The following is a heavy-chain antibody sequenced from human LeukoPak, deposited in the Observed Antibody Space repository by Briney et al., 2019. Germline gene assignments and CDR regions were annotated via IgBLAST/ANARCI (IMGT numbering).Heavy chain of an antibody. CDR2: FDPEDGET. CDR1: GYTVTELS. J-gene: IGHJ5*02. CDR3: ARQQLVSNWFDP. V-gene: IGHV1-24*01. D-gene: IGHD6-13*01. Sequence: GASVKVSCKVSGYTVTELSMHWVRQAPGKGFEWMGGFDPEDGETIYAQKFQGRVTMTEDTSTDTAYMELSSLSSDDTAVYYCARQQLVSNWFDPWGQGTLVTVSS.